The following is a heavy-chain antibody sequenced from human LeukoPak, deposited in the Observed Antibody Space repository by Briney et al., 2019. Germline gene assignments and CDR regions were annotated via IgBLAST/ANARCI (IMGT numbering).Heavy chain of an antibody. D-gene: IGHD3-10*01. CDR1: GGSISGYY. V-gene: IGHV4-59*01. CDR2: IHYSGST. J-gene: IGHJ5*02. Sequence: PSETLSLTCTVSGGSISGYYWSWIRQPPGKGLEWIGYIHYSGSTNYNPSLKSRVTIAVDTSNNQFSLKLSSVTAADTAVYYCARGPPGGQFDPWGQGTLVTVSS. CDR3: ARGPPGGQFDP.